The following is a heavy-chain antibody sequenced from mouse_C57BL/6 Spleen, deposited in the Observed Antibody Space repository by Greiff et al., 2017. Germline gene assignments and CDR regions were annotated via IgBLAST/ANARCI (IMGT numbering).Heavy chain of an antibody. D-gene: IGHD1-1*01. Sequence: VQLQQSGPELVKPGASVKISCKASGYSFTGYYMNWVKQSPEKSLEWIGEINPSTGGTTYNQKFKAKATLTVDKSSSTAYMQLKSLTSEDSAVYYCARRGPHYYGSSGRYFDVWGTGTTVTVSS. CDR2: INPSTGGT. J-gene: IGHJ1*03. CDR3: ARRGPHYYGSSGRYFDV. V-gene: IGHV1-42*01. CDR1: GYSFTGYY.